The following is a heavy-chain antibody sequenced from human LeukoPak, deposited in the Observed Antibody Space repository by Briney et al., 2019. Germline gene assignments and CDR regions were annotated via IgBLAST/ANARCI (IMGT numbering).Heavy chain of an antibody. D-gene: IGHD6-19*01. Sequence: SVKVSCKASGGTFSSYAISWVRQAPGQGLEWMGRIIPIFCTANYAQKFQGRVTITTDPSTSTAYMELSSLRCEDSAVYYCARLNQDGGWNYYFDYWGQGTLVTVSS. CDR2: IIPIFCTA. CDR1: GGTFSSYA. V-gene: IGHV1-69*05. J-gene: IGHJ4*02. CDR3: ARLNQDGGWNYYFDY.